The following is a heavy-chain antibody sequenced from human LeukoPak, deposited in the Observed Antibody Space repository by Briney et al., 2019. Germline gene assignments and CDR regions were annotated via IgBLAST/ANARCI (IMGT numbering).Heavy chain of an antibody. D-gene: IGHD3-22*01. V-gene: IGHV3-23*01. J-gene: IGHJ4*02. CDR1: GFTFSSYA. Sequence: PGGSLRLSCAASGFTFSSYAMSWVRQAPGKGLEWVSAISGSGGSTYYADSVKGRFTISRDNSKNTLYLQMNSLRAEDTAVYYCARNGPTQYTMIVVAPPYYFDYWGQGTLVTVSS. CDR3: ARNGPTQYTMIVVAPPYYFDY. CDR2: ISGSGGST.